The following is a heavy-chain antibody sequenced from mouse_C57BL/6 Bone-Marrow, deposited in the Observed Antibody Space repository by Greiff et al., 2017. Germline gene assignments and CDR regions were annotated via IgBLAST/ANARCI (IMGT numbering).Heavy chain of an antibody. CDR3: ARSGWNKAMDY. D-gene: IGHD1-1*02. CDR1: GYTFTDYY. Sequence: EVQLQQSGPVLVKPGASVKMSCKASGYTFTDYYMNWVKQSHGKSLEWIGVINPYNGGTSYNQKFKGKATLTVDKSSSTAYMELDSLTSEDTAVYYYARSGWNKAMDYCDQGTSVTVSS. V-gene: IGHV1-19*01. J-gene: IGHJ4*01. CDR2: INPYNGGT.